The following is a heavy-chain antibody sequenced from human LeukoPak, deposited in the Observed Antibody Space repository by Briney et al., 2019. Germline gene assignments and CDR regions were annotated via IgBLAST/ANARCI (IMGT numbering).Heavy chain of an antibody. Sequence: GGSLRLSCAASGFTFSSYWMHWVRQAPGKGLVWVSRISTDGSSTTYADSVKGRFTISRDNAKNTLYLQMNSLRAEDTAVYYCARKYFGGSYYWGQGTLVTVSS. CDR1: GFTFSSYW. V-gene: IGHV3-74*01. CDR3: ARKYFGGSYY. J-gene: IGHJ4*02. D-gene: IGHD1-26*01. CDR2: ISTDGSST.